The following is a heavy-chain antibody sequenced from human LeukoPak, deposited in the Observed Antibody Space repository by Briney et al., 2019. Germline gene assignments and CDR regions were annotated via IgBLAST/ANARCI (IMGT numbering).Heavy chain of an antibody. CDR3: ARDSEFRGVNLLWY. D-gene: IGHD3-10*01. Sequence: SVKVSCKXSGGTFSNYAISWVRQAPGQGLEWMGVIIPIFGTANYAQKFQGRVTITADESTSTAYMELGSLTSEDTAVYYCARDSEFRGVNLLWYWGQGTLVTVSS. V-gene: IGHV1-69*01. CDR2: IIPIFGTA. J-gene: IGHJ4*02. CDR1: GGTFSNYA.